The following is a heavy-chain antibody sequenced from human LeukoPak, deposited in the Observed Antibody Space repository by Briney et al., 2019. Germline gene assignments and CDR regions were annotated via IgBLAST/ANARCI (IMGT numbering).Heavy chain of an antibody. J-gene: IGHJ1*01. Sequence: GASVKVSCKASGYTFTSYDINWVRQATGQGLEWMGWMNPNSGNTGYAQKFQGRVTMTRNTSISTAYMELSSLRSEDTAVYYCARGPAVRGPRGYFQHWGQGTLVTVSS. CDR2: MNPNSGNT. D-gene: IGHD3-10*01. CDR3: ARGPAVRGPRGYFQH. CDR1: GYTFTSYD. V-gene: IGHV1-8*01.